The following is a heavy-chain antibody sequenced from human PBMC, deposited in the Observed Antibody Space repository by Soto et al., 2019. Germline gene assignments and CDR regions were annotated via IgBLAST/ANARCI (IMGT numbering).Heavy chain of an antibody. CDR2: IIPIFGTA. CDR3: ARGSERWLQPNKYYFDY. V-gene: IGHV1-69*13. Sequence: SVKDSCKASGGTFSSYAISWVRQAPGQGLEWMGGIIPIFGTANYAQKFQGRVTITADESTSTAYMELSSLRSEDTAVYYCARGSERWLQPNKYYFDYWGQGTLVTVSS. J-gene: IGHJ4*02. CDR1: GGTFSSYA. D-gene: IGHD5-12*01.